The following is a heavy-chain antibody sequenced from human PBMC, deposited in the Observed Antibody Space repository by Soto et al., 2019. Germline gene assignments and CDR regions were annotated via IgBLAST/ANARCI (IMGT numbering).Heavy chain of an antibody. CDR3: ARDRGLRNV. CDR1: GYTFTSYY. V-gene: IGHV1-2*02. Sequence: QVQLVQSGAEVKKPGASVKVSCKASGYTFTSYYMHWVRQAPGQGLEWMGWINPDSGVTYYPHKFQDRVTMTRDTSISTAYMELSRLTSDDTALYYRARDRGLRNVWGQGTTVIVSS. CDR2: INPDSGVT. J-gene: IGHJ6*02.